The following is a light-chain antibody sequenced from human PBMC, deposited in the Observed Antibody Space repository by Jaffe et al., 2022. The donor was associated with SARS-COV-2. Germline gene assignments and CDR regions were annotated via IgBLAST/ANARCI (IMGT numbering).Light chain of an antibody. J-gene: IGLJ2*01. CDR2: EVA. CDR1: NSDIGSYDL. V-gene: IGLV2-23*02. Sequence: QSALTQPASVSGSPGQAITISCTGTNSDIGSYDLVSWYQQHPGRAPKLMIFEVAKRPSGVSDRFSGSKSGNTASLTISGLQPEDEAHYYCCSYAGFPALDFGGGTKLTVL. CDR3: CSYAGFPALD.